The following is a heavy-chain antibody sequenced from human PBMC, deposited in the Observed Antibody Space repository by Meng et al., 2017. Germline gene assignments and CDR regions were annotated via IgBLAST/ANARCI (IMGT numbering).Heavy chain of an antibody. CDR3: AKDRSYASNDAFDI. V-gene: IGHV3-23*01. J-gene: IGHJ3*02. CDR2: ISGSGGST. D-gene: IGHD2-2*01. Sequence: GESLKISCAASGFTFSSYAMSWVRQAPGKGLEWVSAISGSGGSTYYADSVKGRFTISRDNSKNTLYLQMNSLRAEETAVYYCAKDRSYASNDAFDIWGQGTMVTVSS. CDR1: GFTFSSYA.